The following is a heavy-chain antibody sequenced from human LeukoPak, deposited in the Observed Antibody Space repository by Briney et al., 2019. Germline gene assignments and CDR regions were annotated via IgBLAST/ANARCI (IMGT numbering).Heavy chain of an antibody. CDR3: ARGTGSSWLV. Sequence: PSETLSLTCTVSGGSISSYYWSWLRQPPGKGLEWIGYIYYSGSTNYNPSLKSRVTISVDTSKNQFSLKLSSVTAADTAVYYCARGTGSSWLVRGQGTLVTVSS. CDR1: GGSISSYY. J-gene: IGHJ4*02. D-gene: IGHD6-13*01. CDR2: IYYSGST. V-gene: IGHV4-59*01.